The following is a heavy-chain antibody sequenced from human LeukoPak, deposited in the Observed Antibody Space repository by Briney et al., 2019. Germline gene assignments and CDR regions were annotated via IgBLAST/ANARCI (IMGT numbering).Heavy chain of an antibody. CDR1: GFTFSSYA. Sequence: GGSLRLSCAASGFTFSSYAMSWVCQAPGKGLEWVSAISGSGGSTYYADSMKGRFTISRDNSKNTLYLQMNSLRAEDTAVYYCLALIQYFDYWGQGTLVTVSS. D-gene: IGHD5-18*01. J-gene: IGHJ4*02. CDR2: ISGSGGST. CDR3: LALIQYFDY. V-gene: IGHV3-23*01.